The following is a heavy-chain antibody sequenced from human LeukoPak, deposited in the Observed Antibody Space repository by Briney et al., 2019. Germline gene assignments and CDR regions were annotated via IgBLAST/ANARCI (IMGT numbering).Heavy chain of an antibody. CDR2: IRYDGSNE. J-gene: IGHJ4*02. V-gene: IGHV3-30*02. CDR3: ARWTVVVPAAIPRTAEQIYYFDY. D-gene: IGHD2-2*02. CDR1: GFAFSSYW. Sequence: GGSLRLSCAASGFAFSSYWMSWVRQAPGKGLEWVAFIRYDGSNEYYADSVKGRFTISRDNSKNTLYLQMNSLRAEDTAVYYCARWTVVVPAAIPRTAEQIYYFDYWGQGTLVTVSS.